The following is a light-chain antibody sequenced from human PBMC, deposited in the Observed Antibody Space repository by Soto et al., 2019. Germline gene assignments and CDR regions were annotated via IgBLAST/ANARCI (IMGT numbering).Light chain of an antibody. CDR2: DAS. Sequence: EIVLTQSPGTLSLSPGELATLSCRASQSVSSRYFAWYQQKPGQAPRLLVYDASYRSPGIPDRFSGSGSGTDFALTISRLDPEDFAVYYCQQYGSSYTFGPGTKVDIK. CDR1: QSVSSRY. V-gene: IGKV3-20*01. CDR3: QQYGSSYT. J-gene: IGKJ3*01.